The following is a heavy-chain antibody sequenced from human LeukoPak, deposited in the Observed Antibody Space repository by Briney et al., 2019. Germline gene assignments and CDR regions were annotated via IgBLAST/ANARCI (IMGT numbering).Heavy chain of an antibody. CDR3: AKNGDDYDHTGYSVGY. CDR2: IRVRGDAT. V-gene: IGHV3-23*01. Sequence: GGSLRLSCAASGFTFSSYWMSWVRQAPGKGLEWVSSIRVRGDATYYADPVRGRFTISRDTSKSTLYLQMNSLKPEDPAGNYCAKNGDDYDHTGYSVGYWGQETLVTVAS. D-gene: IGHD3-9*01. J-gene: IGHJ4*02. CDR1: GFTFSSYW.